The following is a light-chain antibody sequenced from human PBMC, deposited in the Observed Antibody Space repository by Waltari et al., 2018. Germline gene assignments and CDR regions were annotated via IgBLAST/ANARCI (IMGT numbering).Light chain of an antibody. Sequence: SFELTQPPSLSVSPGQTARITCSGDALSKQYAHWHQQRPGLAPVLVIYKDSERPSGIPERFSGPSSGTTGTLTISGVQAEDEADYYCQSADSSGSVVFGGGTKLTVL. CDR1: ALSKQY. J-gene: IGLJ2*01. CDR3: QSADSSGSVV. CDR2: KDS. V-gene: IGLV3-25*03.